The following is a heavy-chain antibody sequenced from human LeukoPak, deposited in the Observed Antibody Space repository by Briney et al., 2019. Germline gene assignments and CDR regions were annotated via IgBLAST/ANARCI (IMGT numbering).Heavy chain of an antibody. CDR1: GYSISSGNY. CDR2: IYHSGSS. V-gene: IGHV4-38-2*02. CDR3: ASDKAIGTDY. J-gene: IGHJ4*02. Sequence: SETLSLTCTVSGYSISSGNYWGWIRQPPGKGLEWIGNIYHSGSSYYNPSLKSRVTISVDTSRNQFSLKLSSVTAADTAVYYCASDKAIGTDYWGQGPLVTVSS. D-gene: IGHD2-2*01.